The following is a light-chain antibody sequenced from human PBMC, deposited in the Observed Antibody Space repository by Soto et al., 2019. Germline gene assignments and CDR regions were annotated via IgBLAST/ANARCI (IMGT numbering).Light chain of an antibody. J-gene: IGLJ1*01. CDR1: STDIGGYNY. Sequence: QPVLTQPASVSGSLGQSITISCTGTSTDIGGYNYVSWYQQYPGKAPKLLIYEVRNRPSGISNRFSGSKSGNTASLTISGLQPEDEADYFCYSYRSTTTLVFGTGTKLTVL. CDR3: YSYRSTTTLV. V-gene: IGLV2-14*01. CDR2: EVR.